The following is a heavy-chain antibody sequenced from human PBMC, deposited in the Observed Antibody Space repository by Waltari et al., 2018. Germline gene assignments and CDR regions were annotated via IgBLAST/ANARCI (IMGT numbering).Heavy chain of an antibody. CDR2: ISYDGSNK. CDR1: GFPFSSYA. V-gene: IGHV3-30-3*01. J-gene: IGHJ5*02. D-gene: IGHD2-15*01. Sequence: QVQLVESGGGVVQPGRSLGLSCAASGFPFSSYATHWVRQAPGKGLEWVAVISYDGSNKYYADSVKGRFTISRDNSKNTLYLQMNSLRAEDTAVYYCAREWWRTGLDPWGQGTLVTVSS. CDR3: AREWWRTGLDP.